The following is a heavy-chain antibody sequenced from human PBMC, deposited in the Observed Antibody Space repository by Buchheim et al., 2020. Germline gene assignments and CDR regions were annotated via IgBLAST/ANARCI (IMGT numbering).Heavy chain of an antibody. CDR3: AKAGGSGYYVDY. CDR1: GFTFSSYG. J-gene: IGHJ4*02. V-gene: IGHV3-30*02. D-gene: IGHD3-22*01. Sequence: QVQLVESGGGVVQPGRSLRLSCAASGFTFSSYGMHWVRQAPGKGLEWVAFIRYDGSKKYYADSVKGRFTISRDNSKNTLYLQMHSLRAEDTAVYYCAKAGGSGYYVDYWGPGTL. CDR2: IRYDGSKK.